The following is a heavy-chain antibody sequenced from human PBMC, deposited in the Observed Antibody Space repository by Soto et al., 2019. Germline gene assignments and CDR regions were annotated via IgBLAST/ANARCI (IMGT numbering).Heavy chain of an antibody. J-gene: IGHJ6*02. CDR3: AREQWLYGMDV. Sequence: LSLTCTVSGGSISSYYWSWIRQPPGKGLEWIGYIYYSGSTNYNPALKSRVTISVDTSKNQFSLKLNSVTAADTAVYYCAREQWLYGMDVWGQGTTVTVSS. CDR1: GGSISSYY. V-gene: IGHV4-59*01. D-gene: IGHD6-19*01. CDR2: IYYSGST.